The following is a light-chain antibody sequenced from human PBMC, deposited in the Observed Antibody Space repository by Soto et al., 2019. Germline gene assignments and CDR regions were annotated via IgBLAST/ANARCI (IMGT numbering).Light chain of an antibody. CDR3: QQYEKWPWT. CDR2: GAS. V-gene: IGKV3-15*01. Sequence: EIVMTQSPATLSVSPGERGTLSRRASQSVSNDLAWYQQKPGQAPRLLIYGASTRATGIPARFSGSGSATEFTLTISSLQAEDFAVYYCQQYEKWPWTFGPGPNVDIK. J-gene: IGKJ1*01. CDR1: QSVSND.